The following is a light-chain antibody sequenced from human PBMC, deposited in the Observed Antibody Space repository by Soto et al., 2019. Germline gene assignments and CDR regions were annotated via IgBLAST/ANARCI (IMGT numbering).Light chain of an antibody. CDR1: SSNIGAGYD. Sequence: QSVLTQPPSVSGAPGQRVTISCTGSSSNIGAGYDVHWYQQLPGTAPKLLIYGNSNRPSGVPDRFSGSKSGTSASLAITGLQTGDEADYYCGSWDSSLSAYVFGTGTKVTVL. V-gene: IGLV1-40*01. CDR2: GNS. CDR3: GSWDSSLSAYV. J-gene: IGLJ1*01.